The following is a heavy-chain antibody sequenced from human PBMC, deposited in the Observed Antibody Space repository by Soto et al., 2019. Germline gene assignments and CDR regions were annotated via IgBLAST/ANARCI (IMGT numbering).Heavy chain of an antibody. D-gene: IGHD3-3*01. CDR3: AKEVPYHYDFWSGYSYD. Sequence: GGSLRLSCAASGFTFSSYGMHWVRQAPGKGLEWVAVISYDGSNKYYADSVKGRFTISRDNSKNTLYLQMNSLRAEDTAVYYCAKEVPYHYDFWSGYSYDWGQGTLVTVSS. J-gene: IGHJ4*02. V-gene: IGHV3-30*18. CDR2: ISYDGSNK. CDR1: GFTFSSYG.